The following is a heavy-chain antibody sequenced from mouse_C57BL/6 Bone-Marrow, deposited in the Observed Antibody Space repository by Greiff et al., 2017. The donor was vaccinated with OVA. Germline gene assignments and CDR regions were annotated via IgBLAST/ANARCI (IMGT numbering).Heavy chain of an antibody. CDR1: GYTFTNYW. CDR2: IYPGGGYT. CDR3: AIYYDSPYWCFDV. D-gene: IGHD2-4*01. Sequence: QVQLQQSGAELVRPGTSVKMSCKASGYTFTNYWIGWAKQRPGHGLEWIGDIYPGGGYTNYNEKFKGKASLTADKSSSTAYMQVSSLTSEDSAIYYCAIYYDSPYWCFDVWGTGTTVTVSA. J-gene: IGHJ1*03. V-gene: IGHV1-63*01.